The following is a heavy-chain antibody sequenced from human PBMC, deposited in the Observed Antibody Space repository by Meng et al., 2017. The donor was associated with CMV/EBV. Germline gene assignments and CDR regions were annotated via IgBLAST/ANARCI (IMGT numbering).Heavy chain of an antibody. D-gene: IGHD6-19*01. CDR2: INSDGSST. CDR1: GFTFSSYW. V-gene: IGHV3-74*01. J-gene: IGHJ4*02. Sequence: GGSLRLSCAASGFTFSSYWMHWVRQAPGKGLVWVSRINSDGSSTSYADSVKGRFTISRDNSKNTLYLQMNSLRAEDTAVYYCAKDRTVAGKYYFDYWGQGTLVTVSS. CDR3: AKDRTVAGKYYFDY.